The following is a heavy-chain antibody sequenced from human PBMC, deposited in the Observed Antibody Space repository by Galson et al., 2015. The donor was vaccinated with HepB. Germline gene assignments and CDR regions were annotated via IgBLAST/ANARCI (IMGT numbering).Heavy chain of an antibody. CDR2: ISSSSSYT. Sequence: SLRLSCAASGFTFSDYYMSWIRQAPGKGLEWVSYISSSSSYTNYADSVKGRFTISSDNAKNSLYLQMNSLRAEDTAVYYCARPQISSSWYDGWGQGTMVTVFS. D-gene: IGHD6-13*01. J-gene: IGHJ3*01. CDR1: GFTFSDYY. CDR3: ARPQISSSWYDG. V-gene: IGHV3-11*03.